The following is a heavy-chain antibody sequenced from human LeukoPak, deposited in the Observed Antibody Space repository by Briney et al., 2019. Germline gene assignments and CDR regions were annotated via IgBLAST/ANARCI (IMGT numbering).Heavy chain of an antibody. CDR2: ISSSSSTI. CDR3: ARSPCSGTSHCGGDIED. J-gene: IGHJ4*02. D-gene: IGHD3-16*02. CDR1: GFTFSSYS. Sequence: PGGSLRLSCAASGFTFSSYSMNWVRQAPGKGLEWVSYISSSSSTIYYADSVKGRFTISRDNAKNSLYLQMNSLRAEDTAVYYCARSPCSGTSHCGGDIEDWGQGTLVTVSS. V-gene: IGHV3-48*04.